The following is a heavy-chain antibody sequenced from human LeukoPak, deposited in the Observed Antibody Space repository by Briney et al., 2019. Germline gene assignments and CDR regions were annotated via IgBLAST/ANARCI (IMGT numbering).Heavy chain of an antibody. J-gene: IGHJ4*02. D-gene: IGHD3-16*01. CDR2: IKQDGSEK. CDR1: GFTFSSYW. V-gene: IGHV3-7*01. Sequence: GGPLRLSCAASGFTFSSYWMSWVRQAPGKGLEWVANIKQDGSEKYYVDSVKGRFTISRDNAKNSLYLQMNSLRAEDTAVYYCARVVMITFGGPEGFDYWGQGTLVTVSS. CDR3: ARVVMITFGGPEGFDY.